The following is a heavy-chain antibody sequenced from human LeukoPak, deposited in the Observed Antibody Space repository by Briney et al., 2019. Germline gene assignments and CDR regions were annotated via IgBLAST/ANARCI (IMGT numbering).Heavy chain of an antibody. Sequence: GASVKVSCKASGSTFTGYYLHWVRQAPGQGLEWMGWINPNSGSTNYAQYFQGRVTMTRDTSVTTVYMELRILRSDDTAVYYCALVESDDSSRYYRQKVYFDSWGQGTLVAASS. J-gene: IGHJ4*02. CDR1: GSTFTGYY. V-gene: IGHV1-2*02. CDR3: ALVESDDSSRYYRQKVYFDS. CDR2: INPNSGST. D-gene: IGHD3-22*01.